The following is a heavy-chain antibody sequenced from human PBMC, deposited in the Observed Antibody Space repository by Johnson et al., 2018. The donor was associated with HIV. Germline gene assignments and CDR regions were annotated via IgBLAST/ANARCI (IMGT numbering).Heavy chain of an antibody. J-gene: IGHJ3*01. D-gene: IGHD5-24*01. V-gene: IGHV3-66*01. CDR1: GFTVSTFY. Sequence: EQLVESGGGLVQPGGSLRLSCAGSGFTVSTFYMTWVRQGPGKGLEWVSVIDSGGGTKYADSVTGRFTISRDNSKNTLYLQMNSLRAEDAAVYFCARGCRDGYTCDALDVWGQGTRVTVSS. CDR2: IDSGGGT. CDR3: ARGCRDGYTCDALDV.